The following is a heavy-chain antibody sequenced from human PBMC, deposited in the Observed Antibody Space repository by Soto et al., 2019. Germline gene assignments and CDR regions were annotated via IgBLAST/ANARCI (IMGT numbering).Heavy chain of an antibody. V-gene: IGHV3-53*01. CDR1: GFTVSSHY. D-gene: IGHD2-8*01. J-gene: IGHJ6*02. CDR2: IYSGGST. Sequence: EVQLVESGGGLIQPGGSLRLSCAASGFTVSSHYMSWVRQAPGKGLEWVSVIYSGGSTYYADSVKGRFTISRDNSKNTLYLQMNSLRAEDTAVYYCAREAGDLDCTNGVCYKNYYYGMDVWGQGTTVTVSS. CDR3: AREAGDLDCTNGVCYKNYYYGMDV.